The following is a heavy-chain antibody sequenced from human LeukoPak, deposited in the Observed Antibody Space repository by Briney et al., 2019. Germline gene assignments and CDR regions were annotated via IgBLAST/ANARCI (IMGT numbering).Heavy chain of an antibody. CDR2: ISGSGETT. Sequence: PGGSLRLSCAASGFTFNTYGMSWVRQAPGKGLEWVSAISGSGETTHYADSVKGRFTISRDNAKNSLYLQMNSLRAEDTAVYYCARVLPHSDPLDYWGQGTLVTVSS. CDR3: ARVLPHSDPLDY. V-gene: IGHV3-23*01. J-gene: IGHJ4*02. CDR1: GFTFNTYG. D-gene: IGHD2-15*01.